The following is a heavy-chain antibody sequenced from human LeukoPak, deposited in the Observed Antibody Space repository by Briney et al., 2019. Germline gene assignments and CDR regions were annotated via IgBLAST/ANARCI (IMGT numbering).Heavy chain of an antibody. V-gene: IGHV3-23*01. CDR1: GFTFSSYA. D-gene: IGHD1-26*01. CDR2: ISGSGAYT. CDR3: AKRGSGSPSPFDY. J-gene: IGHJ4*02. Sequence: GGSLGLSCAASGFTFSSYAMSWVRQAPGKGLEWVSAISGSGAYTYYADSVKGRFTISRDNSRNTLYLQVNSLRAEDTAVYYCAKRGSGSPSPFDYWGQGTLVTVSS.